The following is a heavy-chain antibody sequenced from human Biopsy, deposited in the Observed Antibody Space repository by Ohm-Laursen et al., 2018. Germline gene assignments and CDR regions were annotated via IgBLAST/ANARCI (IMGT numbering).Heavy chain of an antibody. D-gene: IGHD3-9*01. J-gene: IGHJ5*01. Sequence: SQTLSLTCVVYGESFNGYYWSWIRQTPGKGLEWIGEINHSGRTNCSPSLESRVPISVETSKNQSPLTLRSLTAADRAMYYCVRGTVTVFNALILLPGRGWFDSWGQGTPVTVSS. CDR3: VRGTVTVFNALILLPGRGWFDS. CDR2: INHSGRT. V-gene: IGHV4-34*01. CDR1: GESFNGYY.